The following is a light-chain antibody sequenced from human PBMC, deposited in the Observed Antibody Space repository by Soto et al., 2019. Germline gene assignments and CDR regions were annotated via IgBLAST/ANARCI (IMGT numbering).Light chain of an antibody. CDR3: SSYAGINNLGV. V-gene: IGLV2-8*01. Sequence: QYALTQPPSASGSPGQSVTISCTGTSSDVGGYKYVSWYQQHPGKAPKLMIFEVNKRPSGVPDRFSGSKSGNTASLTVSGLQAEDEADYYCSSYAGINNLGVFGTGTKLTVL. CDR2: EVN. J-gene: IGLJ1*01. CDR1: SSDVGGYKY.